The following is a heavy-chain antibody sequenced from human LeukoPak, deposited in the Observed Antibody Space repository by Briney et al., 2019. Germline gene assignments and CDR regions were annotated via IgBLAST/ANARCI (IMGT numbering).Heavy chain of an antibody. CDR3: ARVGNYGDRFDY. CDR1: GYTFTSYY. J-gene: IGHJ4*02. D-gene: IGHD4-17*01. V-gene: IGHV3-30*04. CDR2: ISYDGSNK. Sequence: SCKASGYTFTSYYMHWVRQAPGKGLEWVAVISYDGSNKNYADSVKGRFTISGDNSKNTLYLQMNSLRAEDTAVYYCARVGNYGDRFDYWGQGTLVTVSS.